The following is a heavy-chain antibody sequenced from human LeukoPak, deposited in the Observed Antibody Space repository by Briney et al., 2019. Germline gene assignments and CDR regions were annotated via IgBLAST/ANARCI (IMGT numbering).Heavy chain of an antibody. J-gene: IGHJ4*02. Sequence: SETLSLTCAVYGGSFSGYYWSWIRQPPGKGLEWIGEINHSGSTNYNPSLKSRVTISVDTSKNQFSLKLRSVTAADTAVYYCATLATGEPFDYWGQGTLVTVSS. CDR2: INHSGST. D-gene: IGHD7-27*01. V-gene: IGHV4-34*01. CDR3: ATLATGEPFDY. CDR1: GGSFSGYY.